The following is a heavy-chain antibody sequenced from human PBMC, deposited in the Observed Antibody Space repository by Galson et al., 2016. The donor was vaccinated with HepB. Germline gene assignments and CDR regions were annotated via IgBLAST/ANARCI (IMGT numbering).Heavy chain of an antibody. V-gene: IGHV1-69*13. J-gene: IGHJ2*01. CDR2: MIPIFGTV. CDR3: ARVTLGGEFTWYFDP. D-gene: IGHD2-21*01. CDR1: GGTFSTEA. Sequence: SVKVSCKVSGGTFSTEAISWVRQAPGQGLEWVGGMIPIFGTVNYSQKFQDKFTITADETTTTVYLEVNSLRSEDTAVYYCARVTLGGEFTWYFDPWGRGTLVTVSS.